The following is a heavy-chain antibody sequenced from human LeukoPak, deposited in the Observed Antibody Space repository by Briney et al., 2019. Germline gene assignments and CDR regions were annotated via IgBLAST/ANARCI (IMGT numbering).Heavy chain of an antibody. J-gene: IGHJ4*02. CDR1: GFSLNGYS. CDR3: ATGSSSWSSYY. V-gene: IGHV3-48*04. Sequence: GGSLRLSCVASGFSLNGYSMNWVRQAPGKGLEWVSCISMSGGTTYYADSVKGRFTISRDNAKNSLYLQMNSLRAEDTAVYYCATGSSSWSSYYWGQGALVTVSS. D-gene: IGHD6-13*01. CDR2: ISMSGGTT.